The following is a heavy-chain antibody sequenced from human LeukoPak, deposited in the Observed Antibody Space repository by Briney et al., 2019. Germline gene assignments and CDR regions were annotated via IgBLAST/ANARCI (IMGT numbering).Heavy chain of an antibody. CDR1: GFSFRNYA. J-gene: IGHJ4*02. D-gene: IGHD4-17*01. Sequence: GGSLRLSCAASGFSFRNYAMSWVRQAPGKGLEWVSSISDSGGATYYADSVKGRFTISRDNSRNTLHLQLNSLGADDTAVYYCAKIAPWGAVTTTDGFDYWGQGTLVTVSS. CDR2: ISDSGGAT. CDR3: AKIAPWGAVTTTDGFDY. V-gene: IGHV3-23*01.